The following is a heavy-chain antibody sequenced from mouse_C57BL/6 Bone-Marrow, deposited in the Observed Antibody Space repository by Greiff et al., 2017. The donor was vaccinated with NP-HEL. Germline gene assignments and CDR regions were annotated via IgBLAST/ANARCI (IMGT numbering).Heavy chain of an antibody. CDR3: ARSYYYGSSYAGAMDY. CDR2: INPSSGYT. V-gene: IGHV1-4*01. J-gene: IGHJ4*01. Sequence: QVQLQQSGAELARPGASVKMSCKASGYTFTSYTMHWVKQRPGQGLEWIGYINPSSGYTKYNQKFKDKATLTADKSSSTAYMQLSSLTSEDSAVYYCARSYYYGSSYAGAMDYWGQGTSVTVSS. D-gene: IGHD1-1*01. CDR1: GYTFTSYT.